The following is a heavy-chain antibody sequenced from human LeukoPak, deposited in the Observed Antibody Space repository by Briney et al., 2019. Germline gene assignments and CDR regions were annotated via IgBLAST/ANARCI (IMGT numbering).Heavy chain of an antibody. D-gene: IGHD6-19*01. J-gene: IGHJ4*02. V-gene: IGHV3-53*01. CDR3: ARIPYSSGWYRTYYFDY. Sequence: GGSLRLSCAASGFTVSSNYMSWVRQAPGKGLEWVSVIYSGGGTYYADSVKGRFTISRDNSKNTLYLQMNSLRAEDTAVYYCARIPYSSGWYRTYYFDYWGQGTLVTVSS. CDR2: IYSGGGT. CDR1: GFTVSSNY.